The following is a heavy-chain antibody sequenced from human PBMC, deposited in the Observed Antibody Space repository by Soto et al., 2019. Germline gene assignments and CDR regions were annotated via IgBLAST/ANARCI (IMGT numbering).Heavy chain of an antibody. V-gene: IGHV6-1*01. D-gene: IGHD3-22*01. Sequence: PSQTLSLTPAISGDSGSSDSAGWTWIRPSPSSGPEFLGRTYYRSKWYNDYAVYVKGRITINSDTSKNQFSLHLYSVTPEDTAVYYCAGGGWFRGMDVWGQGSPVTSP. CDR1: GDSGSSDSAG. J-gene: IGHJ6*02. CDR2: TYYRSKWYN. CDR3: AGGGWFRGMDV.